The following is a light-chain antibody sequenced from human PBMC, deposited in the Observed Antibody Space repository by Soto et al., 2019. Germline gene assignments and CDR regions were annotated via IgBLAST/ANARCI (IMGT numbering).Light chain of an antibody. J-gene: IGKJ5*01. Sequence: EIVLRQSPGTLSLPAGERATLSFRASQSVSSSSLAWYQQKPGQAPRLLIYGASSRATGIPDRFSGSGSGTDFTLTINRLEPEDFAVYYCQQYGSSLITFGQGTRLEIK. CDR1: QSVSSSS. CDR3: QQYGSSLIT. CDR2: GAS. V-gene: IGKV3-20*01.